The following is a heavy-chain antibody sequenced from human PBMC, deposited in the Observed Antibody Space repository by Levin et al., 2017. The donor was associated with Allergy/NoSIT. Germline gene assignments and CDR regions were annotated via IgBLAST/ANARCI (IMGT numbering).Heavy chain of an antibody. D-gene: IGHD6-13*01. J-gene: IGHJ4*02. V-gene: IGHV3-23*01. CDR2: ISAGGGNT. Sequence: PGGSLRLSCAASGFTFSTYAMSWVRQAPGKGLEWVSVISAGGGNTNYAEPVKGRFTISRDNSKDTLYLQMSSLTAEDTAVYYCAKAGSSWYIEIDHWGQGTLVTVSS. CDR3: AKAGSSWYIEIDH. CDR1: GFTFSTYA.